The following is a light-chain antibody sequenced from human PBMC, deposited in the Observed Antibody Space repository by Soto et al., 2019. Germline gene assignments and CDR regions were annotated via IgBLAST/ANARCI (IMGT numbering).Light chain of an antibody. CDR2: GND. V-gene: IGLV1-40*01. CDR3: QSYDSSLSAVV. CDR1: SSNIGPSFD. J-gene: IGLJ2*01. Sequence: QSVLTQPPSVSGAPGQRVTISCTGSSSNIGPSFDVHWYQHLSGTAPKLLIYGNDNRPSGVPDRFSGSKSGTSASLAITGLQAEDEADYYCQSYDSSLSAVVFGGGTKLTVL.